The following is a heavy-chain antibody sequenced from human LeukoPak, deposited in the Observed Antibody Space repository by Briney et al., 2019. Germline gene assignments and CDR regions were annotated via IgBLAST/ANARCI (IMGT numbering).Heavy chain of an antibody. CDR3: ARVRWELLEDY. CDR2: ISYDGSNK. J-gene: IGHJ4*02. V-gene: IGHV3-30-3*01. Sequence: GRSLRLSCAASGFTFSSYAMHWVRQAPGKGLEWVAVISYDGSNKYYADSVKGRFTISRDNSKNTLYLQMNSLRAEDTAVYYCARVRWELLEDYWGQGTLVTVSS. D-gene: IGHD1-26*01. CDR1: GFTFSSYA.